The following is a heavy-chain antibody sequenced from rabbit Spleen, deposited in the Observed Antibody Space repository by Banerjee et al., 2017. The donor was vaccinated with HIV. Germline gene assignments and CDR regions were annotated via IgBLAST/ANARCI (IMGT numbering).Heavy chain of an antibody. D-gene: IGHD7-1*01. CDR3: VREAGYAGYGDGNL. J-gene: IGHJ4*01. V-gene: IGHV1S47*01. CDR2: IEPIFGNT. Sequence: QERLVESGGGLVQPGGSLKLSCKASGFDFSVYGLSWVRQAPGKGLEWIGYIEPIFGNTYYANWVNGRFTISSHNAQNTLYLQLNSLTAADTATYFCVREAGYAGYGDGNLWGQGTLVTVS. CDR1: GFDFSVYG.